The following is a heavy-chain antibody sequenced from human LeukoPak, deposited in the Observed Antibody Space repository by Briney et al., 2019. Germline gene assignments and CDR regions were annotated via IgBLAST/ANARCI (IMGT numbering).Heavy chain of an antibody. CDR3: ARGNFPEAYYYYGMDV. J-gene: IGHJ6*02. CDR1: GGSFSGYY. CDR2: INHSGST. D-gene: IGHD1-14*01. Sequence: SETLSLTCAVYGGSFSGYYWSWIRQPPGKGLEWIGEINHSGSTNYNPSLKSRVTISVDTSKNQFSLKLSSVTAADTAVYYCARGNFPEAYYYYGMDVWGQGTTVTVSS. V-gene: IGHV4-34*01.